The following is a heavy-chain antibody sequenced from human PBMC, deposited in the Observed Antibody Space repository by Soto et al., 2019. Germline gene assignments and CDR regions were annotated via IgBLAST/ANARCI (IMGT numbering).Heavy chain of an antibody. V-gene: IGHV3-30-3*01. J-gene: IGHJ6*02. D-gene: IGHD3-10*01. Sequence: GGSLRLSCAASGFTFSNYAMHWVRQAPGKGLEWVAVISYDGSNKYYADSVKGRFTISRDNSKNTLYLQMNSLRAEDTAVYYYGSGSYTYGMDVWGQGTTVTVSS. CDR3: GSGSYTYGMDV. CDR2: ISYDGSNK. CDR1: GFTFSNYA.